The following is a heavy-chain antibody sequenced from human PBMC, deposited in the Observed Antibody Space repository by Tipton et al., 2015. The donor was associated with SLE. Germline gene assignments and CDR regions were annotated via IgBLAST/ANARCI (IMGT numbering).Heavy chain of an antibody. CDR2: ISSSSSYI. V-gene: IGHV3-21*01. Sequence: SLRLSCAASGFTFSSYSMNWVRQAPGKGLEWVSSISSSSSYIYYADSVKGRFTISRDNAKNTLYLQMNSLRAEDTAVYYCAKDRYGAFDYWGQGTLVTVAS. CDR1: GFTFSSYS. D-gene: IGHD4-17*01. CDR3: AKDRYGAFDY. J-gene: IGHJ4*02.